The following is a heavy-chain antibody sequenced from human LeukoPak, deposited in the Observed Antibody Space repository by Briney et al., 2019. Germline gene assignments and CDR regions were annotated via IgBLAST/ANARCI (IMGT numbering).Heavy chain of an antibody. CDR1: GGTFSSYA. Sequence: ASVKVSCKASGGTFSSYAISWVRQAPGQGLEWMGGIIPIFGTANYAQKFQGRVTITADESTSTAYMELSSLRSEDTAVYYCARWGCDILTGYLGHYGMDVWGQGTTVTVSS. D-gene: IGHD3-9*01. V-gene: IGHV1-69*13. CDR2: IIPIFGTA. CDR3: ARWGCDILTGYLGHYGMDV. J-gene: IGHJ6*02.